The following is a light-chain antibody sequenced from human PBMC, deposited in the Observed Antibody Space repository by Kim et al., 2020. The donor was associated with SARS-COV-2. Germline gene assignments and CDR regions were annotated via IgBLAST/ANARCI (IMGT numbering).Light chain of an antibody. V-gene: IGLV3-21*04. Sequence: APGKTARITCGGKNIGSKSGHWYRQKPGQAPVLVIYYDSDRPSGIPERFSGSNSGNTATLTISRVEAGDEADYYCQVWDSSSDHRVFGGGTQLTVL. CDR2: YDS. J-gene: IGLJ3*02. CDR1: NIGSKS. CDR3: QVWDSSSDHRV.